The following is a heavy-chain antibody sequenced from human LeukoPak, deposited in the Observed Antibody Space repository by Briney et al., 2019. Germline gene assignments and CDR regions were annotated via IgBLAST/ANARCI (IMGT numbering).Heavy chain of an antibody. J-gene: IGHJ3*02. V-gene: IGHV3-23*01. CDR1: GLTFSSYA. Sequence: GGSLRLSCAASGLTFSSYAMSWVRQAPGKGLEWVSAISGGGGNTHYADSVKGRFTISRDNSKSTMYLQMNSLRAEDTAVYYCAKGSTYFFGSGTSGDAFDIWGQGTMVTVSS. CDR2: ISGGGGNT. CDR3: AKGSTYFFGSGTSGDAFDI. D-gene: IGHD3-10*01.